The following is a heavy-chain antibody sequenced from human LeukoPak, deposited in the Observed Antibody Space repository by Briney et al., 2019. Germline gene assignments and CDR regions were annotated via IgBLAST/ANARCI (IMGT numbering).Heavy chain of an antibody. V-gene: IGHV3-23*01. D-gene: IGHD6-19*01. CDR3: AKDVAALHTDRFDY. CDR2: ISGSDGST. J-gene: IGHJ4*02. Sequence: GGSVRLFCGVSGFTFSSYAMLWVRQAPGKGLEWVSTISGSDGSTYYADAVKGRFTISRDNSKNTLYLQMNSLRAEDTAIYYCAKDVAALHTDRFDYWGQGNLVTVSS. CDR1: GFTFSSYA.